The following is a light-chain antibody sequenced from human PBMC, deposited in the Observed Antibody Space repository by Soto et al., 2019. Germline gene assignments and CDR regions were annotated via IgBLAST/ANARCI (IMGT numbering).Light chain of an antibody. CDR2: DVS. V-gene: IGLV2-14*03. Sequence: QSALTQPASVSGSPGQSITISCTGTISDVGGYNYVSWYQQHPGKAPKLMIYDVSYRPSGVSNRFSGSKSGNTASLTISVLQADDEADYYCSSYTSSSTVVFGGGTKLTVL. CDR1: ISDVGGYNY. CDR3: SSYTSSSTVV. J-gene: IGLJ3*02.